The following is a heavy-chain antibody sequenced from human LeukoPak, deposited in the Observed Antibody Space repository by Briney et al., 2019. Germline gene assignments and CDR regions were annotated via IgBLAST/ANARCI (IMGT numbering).Heavy chain of an antibody. CDR1: GFTFSSYA. CDR3: AKDPRGYCTNGVCYFDY. V-gene: IGHV3-23*01. CDR2: ISGSGGST. D-gene: IGHD2-8*01. Sequence: GGSLRLSCAASGFTFSSYAMSWVRQAPGKGLEWVSAISGSGGSTYYADSVKGRFTISRDNSKNTLYLQMNSLRAEDTAVYYCAKDPRGYCTNGVCYFDYWGQGTLVTVSS. J-gene: IGHJ4*02.